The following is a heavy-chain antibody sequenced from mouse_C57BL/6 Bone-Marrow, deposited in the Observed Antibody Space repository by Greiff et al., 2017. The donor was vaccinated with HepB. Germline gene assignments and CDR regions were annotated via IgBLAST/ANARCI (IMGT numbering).Heavy chain of an antibody. CDR1: GFTFSSYG. Sequence: EVQGVESGGDLVKPGGSLKLSCAASGFTFSSYGMSWVRQTPDKRLECVATISSGGSYTYYPDSVKGRFTIASDNAKNTLYLQMSSLKSEDTAMYYCARQGGSRDAMDYWGQGTSVTVSS. V-gene: IGHV5-6*01. J-gene: IGHJ4*01. CDR3: ARQGGSRDAMDY. CDR2: ISSGGSYT.